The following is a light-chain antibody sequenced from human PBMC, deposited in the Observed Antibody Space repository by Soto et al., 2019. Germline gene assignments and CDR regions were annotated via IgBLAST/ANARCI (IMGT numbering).Light chain of an antibody. CDR1: QTISNY. Sequence: DIQMTQSPSSLSASLGGSVTITCRARQTISNYLNWYQQRPGEAPKLLIYAASSLQSGVPSRFSGSGSGTDFTLPISSLQPEDFALYYCQQSYSSPYTFGQGTNLEIK. J-gene: IGKJ2*01. CDR2: AAS. V-gene: IGKV1-39*01. CDR3: QQSYSSPYT.